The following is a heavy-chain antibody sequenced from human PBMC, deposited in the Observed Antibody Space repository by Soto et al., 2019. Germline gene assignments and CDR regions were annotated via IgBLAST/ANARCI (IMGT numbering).Heavy chain of an antibody. D-gene: IGHD3-10*01. CDR3: ARGRGYGSGSYYRVVY. J-gene: IGHJ4*02. Sequence: PGGSLRLSCAASGFTFSSYEMNWVRQAPGKGLEWVSYISSSGSTIYYADSVKGRFTISRDNAKNSLYLQMNSLRAEDTAVYYCARGRGYGSGSYYRVVYWGQGTLVTVSS. CDR1: GFTFSSYE. CDR2: ISSSGSTI. V-gene: IGHV3-48*03.